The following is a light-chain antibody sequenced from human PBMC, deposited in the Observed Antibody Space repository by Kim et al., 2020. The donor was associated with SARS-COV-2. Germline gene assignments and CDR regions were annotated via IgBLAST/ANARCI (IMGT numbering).Light chain of an antibody. CDR3: MQSIQLPIT. Sequence: PGSISCNASQSLVHTNTKTYLYWYLQKPGQPPQLLIYEMSNRFSGVPNSFSGNGSGADFTLKISRVEAEDVGVYYCMQSIQLPITFGQGTRLEIK. CDR1: QSLVHTNTKTY. V-gene: IGKV2D-29*01. CDR2: EMS. J-gene: IGKJ5*01.